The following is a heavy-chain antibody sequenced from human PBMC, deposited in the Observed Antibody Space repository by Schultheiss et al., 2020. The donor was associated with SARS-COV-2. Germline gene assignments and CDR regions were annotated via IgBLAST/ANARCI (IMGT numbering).Heavy chain of an antibody. CDR1: GFTFSSYS. CDR2: ISSSSSTI. CDR3: ARDNSGWSVDP. D-gene: IGHD6-19*01. V-gene: IGHV3-48*04. Sequence: GGSLRLSCAASGFTFSSYSMNWVRRAPGKGLEWVSYISSSSSTIYYADSVKGRFTISRDNAKNSLYLQMNSLRAEDTAIYYCARDNSGWSVDPWGQGTLVTVSS. J-gene: IGHJ5*02.